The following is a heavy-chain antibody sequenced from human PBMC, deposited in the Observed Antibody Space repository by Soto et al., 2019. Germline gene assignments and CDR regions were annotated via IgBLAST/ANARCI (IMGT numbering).Heavy chain of an antibody. V-gene: IGHV2-70*11. CDR2: IDWDDDK. D-gene: IGHD1-26*01. J-gene: IGHJ4*02. CDR1: VFSLTTSGMS. Sequence: SGPTLVNPTQTLTLTCPFSVFSLTTSGMSVSWIPQPPGKALEWLARIDWDDDKYYITSLKTRLTISNDTSKNQVVLTMTNMDPVDTATYYCARIPRSYSGSYTYFDYWGQGTLVTVSS. CDR3: ARIPRSYSGSYTYFDY.